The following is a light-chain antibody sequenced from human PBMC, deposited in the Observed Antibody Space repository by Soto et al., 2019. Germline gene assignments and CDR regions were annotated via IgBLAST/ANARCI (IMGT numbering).Light chain of an antibody. Sequence: QSVLTQPASVSGSPGQSITISCTGTSSDIGGYKYVSWYQQYPGKAPKRMIYEVNYRPSGVSNRFSGSKSGNTASLTISGLQAEDEADYYCSSYRSGSTKIFGSGTKVTVL. CDR1: SSDIGGYKY. CDR2: EVN. CDR3: SSYRSGSTKI. V-gene: IGLV2-14*01. J-gene: IGLJ1*01.